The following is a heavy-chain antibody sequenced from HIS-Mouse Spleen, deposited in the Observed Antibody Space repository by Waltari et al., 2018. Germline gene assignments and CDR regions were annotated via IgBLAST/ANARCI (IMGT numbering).Heavy chain of an antibody. V-gene: IGHV4-39*07. CDR1: GGSISSSSYY. Sequence: QLQLQESGPGLVKPSETLSLTCTVSGGSISSSSYYWGWIRQPPGKGLEWMGSMSYSGSPYSNPDLKSRVTVSVDTSKTQFSLKLSSVTAADTAVYYCAREIPYSSSWYDWYFDLWGRGTLVTVSS. CDR3: AREIPYSSSWYDWYFDL. D-gene: IGHD6-13*01. CDR2: MSYSGSP. J-gene: IGHJ2*01.